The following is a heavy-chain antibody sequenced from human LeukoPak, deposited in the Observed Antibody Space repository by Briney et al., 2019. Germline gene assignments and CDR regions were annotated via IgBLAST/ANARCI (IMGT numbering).Heavy chain of an antibody. J-gene: IGHJ4*02. V-gene: IGHV2-70*13. D-gene: IGHD1-26*01. CDR1: GFSPSTSGMC. CDR2: IDWDADT. Sequence: SGPALVKPTQTLTLTCTFSGFSPSTSGMCVSWIRQPPGKALEWLALIDWDADTYYSTSLKTRLTISKDTSKNQVVLTMTNMDPVDTATYYCTRTYSGSYPVHYWGQGTLVTVSS. CDR3: TRTYSGSYPVHY.